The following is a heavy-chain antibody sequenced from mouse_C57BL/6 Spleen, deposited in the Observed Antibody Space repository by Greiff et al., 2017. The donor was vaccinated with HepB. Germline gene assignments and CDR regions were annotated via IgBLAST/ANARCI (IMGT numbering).Heavy chain of an antibody. D-gene: IGHD2-14*01. CDR2: ISDGGSYT. CDR3: ARDQVLENAMDY. V-gene: IGHV5-4*01. J-gene: IGHJ4*01. Sequence: DVQLQESGGGLVKPGGSLKLSCAASGFTFSSYAMSWVRQTPEKRLEWVATISDGGSYTYYPDNVKGRFTISRDNAKNNLYLQMSHLKSEDTAMYYCARDQVLENAMDYWGQGTSVTVSS. CDR1: GFTFSSYA.